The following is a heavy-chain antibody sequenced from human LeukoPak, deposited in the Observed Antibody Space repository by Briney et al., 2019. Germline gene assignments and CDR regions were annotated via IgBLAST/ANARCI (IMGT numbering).Heavy chain of an antibody. CDR2: ISTYNGYA. J-gene: IGHJ6*04. V-gene: IGHV1-18*01. CDR1: GYTFNSYG. D-gene: IGHD6-19*01. Sequence: APVKVSCKASGYTFNSYGISWVRQAPGQGLEWMGWISTYNGYANYAQRLQGRVTMTTETSTSTAYMELRSLRSDDTAVYYCARNSSDWYGYTDVWGKGTTVTVSS. CDR3: ARNSSDWYGYTDV.